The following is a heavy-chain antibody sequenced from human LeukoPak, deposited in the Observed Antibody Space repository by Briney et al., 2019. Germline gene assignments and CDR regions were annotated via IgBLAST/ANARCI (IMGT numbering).Heavy chain of an antibody. CDR3: ARSGIVGASFDY. CDR2: IYTSGST. V-gene: IGHV4-61*02. Sequence: PSETLSLTCTVSGGSISSGSYYWSWIRQPAGKGLEWIGRIYTSGSTYYNPSLKSRVTISVDTSKNQFSLKLSSVTAADTAVYYCARSGIVGASFDYWGQGTLVTVSS. J-gene: IGHJ4*02. D-gene: IGHD1-26*01. CDR1: GGSISSGSYY.